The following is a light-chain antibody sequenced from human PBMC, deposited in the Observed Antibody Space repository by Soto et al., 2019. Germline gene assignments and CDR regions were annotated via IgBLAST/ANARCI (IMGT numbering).Light chain of an antibody. CDR1: HSVSSSY. J-gene: IGKJ1*01. CDR3: HEYGGSPRT. V-gene: IGKV3-20*01. CDR2: GAS. Sequence: EIVLTQSPGTLSLSAGERATLSCRASHSVSSSYLAWYQQKPGQAPRLLIYGASSRATGIPDRFSGSGYGTDFTLTISRLEPEDFAVYYCHEYGGSPRTLGQGTKVEIK.